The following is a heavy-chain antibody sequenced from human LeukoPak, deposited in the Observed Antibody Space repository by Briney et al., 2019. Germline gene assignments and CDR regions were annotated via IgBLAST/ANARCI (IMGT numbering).Heavy chain of an antibody. CDR2: MNPNSGNT. V-gene: IGHV1-8*03. D-gene: IGHD2-2*01. CDR1: GYTFTSYD. CDR3: ARVEGYCSSTSCFGRINWFDP. Sequence: ASVKVSCKASGYTFTSYDINWVRQATGQGLEWMGWMNPNSGNTGYAQKFQGRVTITRNTSISTAYMELSSLRSDDTAVYYCARVEGYCSSTSCFGRINWFDPWGQGTLVTVSS. J-gene: IGHJ5*02.